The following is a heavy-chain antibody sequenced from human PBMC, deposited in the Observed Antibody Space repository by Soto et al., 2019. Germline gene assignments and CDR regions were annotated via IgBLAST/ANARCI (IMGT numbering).Heavy chain of an antibody. V-gene: IGHV4-59*01. CDR1: GGSISSYY. D-gene: IGHD2-2*03. CDR3: ATGMRMDGPASPYGMDV. J-gene: IGHJ6*02. CDR2: IYYSGST. Sequence: SETLSLTCTVSGGSISSYYWSWIRQAPGKGLEWIGYIYYSGSTDYNPSLKSRVTISVDTSKTQFSLRLSSVTAAGTAVYYCATGMRMDGPASPYGMDVWGQGTTVTVSS.